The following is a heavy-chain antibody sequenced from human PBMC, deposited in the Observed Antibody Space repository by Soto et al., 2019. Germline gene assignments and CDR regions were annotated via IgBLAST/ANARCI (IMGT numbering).Heavy chain of an antibody. V-gene: IGHV1-69*01. D-gene: IGHD2-2*01. CDR2: IIPLFGTA. J-gene: IGHJ6*02. CDR3: ARLGTKAMDV. CDR1: GGTFDAYT. Sequence: QVQLVQSGAEVRKPGSSVRVSCKASGGTFDAYTITWVRQAPGQGLEWMGGIIPLFGTANYAQKFQGRVTITADESTTTAHMELSSLTSEDTAVSFCARLGTKAMDVWGQGTTVTISS.